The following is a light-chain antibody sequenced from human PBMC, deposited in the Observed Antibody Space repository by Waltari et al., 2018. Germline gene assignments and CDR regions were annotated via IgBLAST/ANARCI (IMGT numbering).Light chain of an antibody. CDR1: QDISSA. Sequence: AIQLTQSPSSLSAYVGDRVTIPCRTSQDISSALAWYQQKPGDPPKLLIYDASSLQTGVPSMFSGSRSGTDFTLTISSLQSEDSANYYCQQFSNFPVIAFGQGTRLEIK. CDR2: DAS. V-gene: IGKV1D-13*01. CDR3: QQFSNFPVIA. J-gene: IGKJ5*01.